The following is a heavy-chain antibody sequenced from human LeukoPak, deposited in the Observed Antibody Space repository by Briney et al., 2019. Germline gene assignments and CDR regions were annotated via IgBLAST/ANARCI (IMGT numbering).Heavy chain of an antibody. D-gene: IGHD1-14*01. J-gene: IGHJ4*02. V-gene: IGHV3-23*01. CDR1: GFTFSSYA. CDR2: ISGSGGST. CDR3: ASVGQPHNAPEYYFDY. Sequence: PGGSLRLSCAASGFTFSSYAMSWVRQAPGKGLEWVSAISGSGGSTYYADSVKGRFTISRDNSKNTLYLQMNSLRAEDTAVYYCASVGQPHNAPEYYFDYWGQGTLVTVSS.